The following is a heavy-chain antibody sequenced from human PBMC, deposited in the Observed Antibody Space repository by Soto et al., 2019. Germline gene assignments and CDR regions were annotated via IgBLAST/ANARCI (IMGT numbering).Heavy chain of an antibody. D-gene: IGHD3-3*01. CDR2: ISSSSSTI. V-gene: IGHV3-48*02. CDR1: GFTFSSYS. J-gene: IGHJ6*02. CDR3: ARASGVVLPYYYYGMDV. Sequence: HPGGSLRLSCAASGFTFSSYSMNWVRQAPGKGLEWVSCISSSSSTIYYADSVKGRFTISRDNAKNSLYLQMNSLRDEDTAVYYCARASGVVLPYYYYGMDVWGQGTTVTVSS.